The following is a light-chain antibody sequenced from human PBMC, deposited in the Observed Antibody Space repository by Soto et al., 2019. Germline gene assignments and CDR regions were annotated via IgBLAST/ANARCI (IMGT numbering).Light chain of an antibody. CDR1: SSDVGYYDY. V-gene: IGLV2-8*01. J-gene: IGLJ1*01. CDR2: EVT. CDR3: GAYAGSNNID. Sequence: QSALTQPPSASGFPGQSVTISCTGTSSDVGYYDYVSWYQQHPGKAPKLVIYEVTKRPSGVPDRVSASKSGNTASLTVSGLRAEDVADYDRGAYAGSNNIDFGSGGK.